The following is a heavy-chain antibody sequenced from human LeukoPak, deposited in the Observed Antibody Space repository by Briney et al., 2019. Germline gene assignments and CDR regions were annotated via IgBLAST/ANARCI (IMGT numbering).Heavy chain of an antibody. CDR2: ISYDGSNK. CDR3: ARVAYSSSWYVRERFDY. J-gene: IGHJ4*02. V-gene: IGHV3-30-3*01. D-gene: IGHD6-13*01. CDR1: GFTFSSYA. Sequence: GGSLRLSCAASGFTFSSYAMHWVRQAPGKGLEWVAVISYDGSNKYYADSVEGRFTISRDNSKNTLYLQMNSLRAEDTAVYYCARVAYSSSWYVRERFDYWGQGTLVTVSS.